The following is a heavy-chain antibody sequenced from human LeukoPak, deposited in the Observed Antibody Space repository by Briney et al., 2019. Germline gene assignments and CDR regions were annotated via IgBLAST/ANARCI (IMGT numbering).Heavy chain of an antibody. Sequence: SETLSLTCTVSGGSISSSTYSWTWIRQPPGKGLEWIGSIHYDGNTYYKPSLKSRVTISVDTSKIQFSLRLSSATAADMAAYYCARHSLNNYGSYYWGQGTLVTVSS. J-gene: IGHJ4*02. D-gene: IGHD5-24*01. CDR1: GGSISSSTYS. CDR3: ARHSLNNYGSYY. CDR2: IHYDGNT. V-gene: IGHV4-39*01.